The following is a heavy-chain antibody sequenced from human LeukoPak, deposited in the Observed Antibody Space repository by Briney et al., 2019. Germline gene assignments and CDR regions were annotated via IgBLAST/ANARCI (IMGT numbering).Heavy chain of an antibody. V-gene: IGHV4-59*01. CDR1: GGSISSYY. D-gene: IGHD3-10*01. CDR3: ARDWRDSYGSGSD. J-gene: IGHJ4*02. CDR2: INNSGNT. Sequence: SETLSLTCTVSGGSISSYYWSWIRQPPGKGLEWIGYINNSGNTNYNPSLKSRVTISVDTSKNQFSLNLRSVTAADTAVYYCARDWRDSYGSGSDWGQGIRVTVSS.